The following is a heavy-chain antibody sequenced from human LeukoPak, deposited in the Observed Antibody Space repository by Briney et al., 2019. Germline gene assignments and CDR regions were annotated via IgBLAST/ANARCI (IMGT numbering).Heavy chain of an antibody. CDR2: ISGSGGST. J-gene: IGHJ6*04. CDR1: GFTFSSYA. CDR3: ARLGYSYGPDYYYYGMDV. Sequence: GGSLRLSCAASGFTFSSYAMSWVCQAPGKGLEWVSAISGSGGSTYYADSVKGRFTISRDNSKNTLYLQMNSLRAEDTAVYYCARLGYSYGPDYYYYGMDVWGKGTTVTVSS. V-gene: IGHV3-23*01. D-gene: IGHD5-18*01.